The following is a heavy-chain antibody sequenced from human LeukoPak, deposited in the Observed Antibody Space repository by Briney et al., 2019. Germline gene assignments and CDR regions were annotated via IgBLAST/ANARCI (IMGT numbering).Heavy chain of an antibody. D-gene: IGHD3-22*01. CDR3: TRQTGYSSGYSIDAFDI. CDR1: GFTFSGSA. CDR2: IRSKANSYAT. J-gene: IGHJ3*02. V-gene: IGHV3-73*01. Sequence: GGSLRLSCAASGFTFSGSAMHWVRQASGKGLEWVGRIRSKANSYATAYAASVKGRFTISRDDSKNTAYLQMNSLKTEDTAVYYCTRQTGYSSGYSIDAFDIWGQGTMVTVSS.